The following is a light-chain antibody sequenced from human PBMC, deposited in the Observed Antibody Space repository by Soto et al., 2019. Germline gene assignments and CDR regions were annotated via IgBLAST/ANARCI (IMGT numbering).Light chain of an antibody. J-gene: IGKJ2*02. CDR2: GAS. V-gene: IGKV3-15*01. CDR1: QSVSSN. Sequence: EIVMTQSPATLSVSPGERATLSCRASQSVSSNLAWYQQKPGQAPRLLIYGASTRATGIPARFSGSGSGTEFPLTISSLQSEDFAVYYCQQYNNRTPWTFGQRNKLEIK. CDR3: QQYNNRTPWT.